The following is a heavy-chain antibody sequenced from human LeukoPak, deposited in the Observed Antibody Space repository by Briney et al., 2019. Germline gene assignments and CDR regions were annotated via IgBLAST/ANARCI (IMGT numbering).Heavy chain of an antibody. V-gene: IGHV4-39*01. J-gene: IGHJ5*02. CDR1: GGSISLSYYY. Sequence: PSETLSLTCSVSGGSISLSYYYWGWIRQPPGKGLEWIGSIYYSGSTYYNPSLKSRVIISVDTSKNQFSLKLSSVIAADTAVYYCASQSQQLLNWFDPWGQGTLVTVSS. CDR2: IYYSGST. D-gene: IGHD6-13*01. CDR3: ASQSQQLLNWFDP.